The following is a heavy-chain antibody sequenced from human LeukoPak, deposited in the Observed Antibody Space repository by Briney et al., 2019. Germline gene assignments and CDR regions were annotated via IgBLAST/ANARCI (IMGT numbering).Heavy chain of an antibody. Sequence: GGSLRLSCAASGFTFSSYGMSWVRQAPGKGLEWVSAISGSGGGTFYADSVKGRFTISRDNSKNTVYLEMNSLRVEDTAVYYCAKAVYYYGSGINIPHFDYWGQGTLVTVSS. V-gene: IGHV3-23*01. CDR2: ISGSGGGT. J-gene: IGHJ4*02. D-gene: IGHD3-10*01. CDR1: GFTFSSYG. CDR3: AKAVYYYGSGINIPHFDY.